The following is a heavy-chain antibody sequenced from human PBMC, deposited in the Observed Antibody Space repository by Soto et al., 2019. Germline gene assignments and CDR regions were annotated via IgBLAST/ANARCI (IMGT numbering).Heavy chain of an antibody. CDR2: INPNSGGT. CDR1: GYTFTGYY. CDR3: ARGRKLRYFDWLSQLDAFDI. J-gene: IGHJ3*02. Sequence: ASVKVSCKASGYTFTGYYMHWVRQAPGQGLEWMGWINPNSGGTNYAQKFQGWVTMTRDTSISTAYMELSRLRSDDTAVYYCARGRKLRYFDWLSQLDAFDIWGQGTMV. V-gene: IGHV1-2*04. D-gene: IGHD3-9*01.